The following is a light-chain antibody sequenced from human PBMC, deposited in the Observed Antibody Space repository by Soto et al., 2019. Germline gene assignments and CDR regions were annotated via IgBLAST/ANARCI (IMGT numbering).Light chain of an antibody. V-gene: IGKV3-20*01. CDR2: VAS. CDR1: QSVSSSY. J-gene: IGKJ1*01. Sequence: EIVLTQSPGTLSLSPGDTATLSCRASQSVSSSYLAWYQQKPGQAPRLLIYVASIRATGIPDRFSGSGSGTDYTLTINRLEPADFAVYYCQQYGSSPRTFGQGTKVENK. CDR3: QQYGSSPRT.